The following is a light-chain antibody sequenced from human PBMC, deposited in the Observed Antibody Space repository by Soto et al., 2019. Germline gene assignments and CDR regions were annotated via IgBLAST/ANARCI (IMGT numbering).Light chain of an antibody. Sequence: QSELTQPASVSGSPGQSITISCTGTSSDVGGYNYVSWYQQHPGKAPKLMIYDVSNRPSGVSNRFSGSKSGNTASLTISGLQAEDEADYYCSSYTSSSIVVFGGGTKLTVL. CDR3: SSYTSSSIVV. CDR2: DVS. J-gene: IGLJ2*01. V-gene: IGLV2-14*01. CDR1: SSDVGGYNY.